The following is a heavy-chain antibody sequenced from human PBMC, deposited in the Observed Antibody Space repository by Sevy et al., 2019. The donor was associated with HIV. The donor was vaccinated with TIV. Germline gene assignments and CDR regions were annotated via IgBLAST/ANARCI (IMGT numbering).Heavy chain of an antibody. V-gene: IGHV4-39*01. J-gene: IGHJ6*03. D-gene: IGHD3-3*01. CDR2: IYYSGST. CDR3: ARLSPSRPNDFWSGYYYYMDV. Sequence: SETLSLTCTVSGGSISSSSYYWGWIRQPPGKGLEWIGSIYYSGSTYYNASLKSRVTISVDTSKNQFSLKLSSVTAADTAVYYRARLSPSRPNDFWSGYYYYMDVWGKGTTVTVSS. CDR1: GGSISSSSYY.